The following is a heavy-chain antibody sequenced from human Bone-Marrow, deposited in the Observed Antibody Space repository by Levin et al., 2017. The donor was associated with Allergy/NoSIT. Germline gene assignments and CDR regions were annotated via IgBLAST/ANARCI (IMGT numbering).Heavy chain of an antibody. D-gene: IGHD2-8*01. CDR1: GFTFSGYW. V-gene: IGHV3-7*02. Sequence: GESLKISCASSGFTFSGYWMAWVRQAPGKGLEWVANINRDGGDGYYVDSVKGRFTTSRDNARNSLDLQMNRLRVEDTAVYYCARNGAWSFEFWGQGTLVTVSS. J-gene: IGHJ4*02. CDR2: INRDGGDG. CDR3: ARNGAWSFEF.